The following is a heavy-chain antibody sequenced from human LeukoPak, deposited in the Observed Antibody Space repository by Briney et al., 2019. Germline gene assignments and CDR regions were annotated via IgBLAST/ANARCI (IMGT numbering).Heavy chain of an antibody. V-gene: IGHV4-39*07. J-gene: IGHJ4*02. CDR1: GGSISSSSYY. Sequence: SETLSLTCTVSGGSISSSSYYWGWIRQPPGKGLEWIGSIYYSGSTYYNPSLKSRVTISVDTSKNQFSLKLSSVTAADTAVYYCASTYLSGADYWGQGTLVTVSS. D-gene: IGHD2/OR15-2a*01. CDR3: ASTYLSGADY. CDR2: IYYSGST.